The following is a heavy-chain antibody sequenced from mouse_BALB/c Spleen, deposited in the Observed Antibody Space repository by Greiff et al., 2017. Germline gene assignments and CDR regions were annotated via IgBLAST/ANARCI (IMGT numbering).Heavy chain of an antibody. Sequence: QVQLQQSGPELVRPGVSVKISCKGSGYTFTDYAMHWVKQSHAKSLEWIGVISTYYGNTNYNQKFKGKATMTVDKSSSTAYMELARLTSEDSAIYYCARGGLGEWYFDVWGAGTTVTVSS. V-gene: IGHV1-67*01. CDR2: ISTYYGNT. D-gene: IGHD4-1*01. CDR1: GYTFTDYA. J-gene: IGHJ1*01. CDR3: ARGGLGEWYFDV.